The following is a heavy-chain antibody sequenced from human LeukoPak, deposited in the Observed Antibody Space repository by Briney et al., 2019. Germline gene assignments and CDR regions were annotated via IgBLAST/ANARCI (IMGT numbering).Heavy chain of an antibody. CDR3: ARDMNGDVDLDL. D-gene: IGHD7-27*01. Sequence: PSETLSLTCTVSGGSISSGGYYWSWIRQHPGKGLEWIGYIYYSGSTYYNPSLKSRVSISVDTSKNQFSLQLNSVTPEDTAVYYCARDMNGDVDLDLWGRGTLVTVSS. CDR2: IYYSGST. CDR1: GGSISSGGYY. V-gene: IGHV4-31*03. J-gene: IGHJ2*01.